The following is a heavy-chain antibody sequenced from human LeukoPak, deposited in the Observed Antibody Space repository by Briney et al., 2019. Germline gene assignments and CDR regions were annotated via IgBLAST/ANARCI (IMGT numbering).Heavy chain of an antibody. J-gene: IGHJ4*02. D-gene: IGHD2-2*01. V-gene: IGHV1-69*13. CDR2: IIPIFGTA. Sequence: SVKVSCKASGGTFSSYAISWVRQAPGQGLEWMGGIIPIFGTANYAQKFQGRVTITADESTSTAYMELSSLRSDDTAVYYCARDRGYCSSTSCYGKFDYWGQGTLVTVSS. CDR1: GGTFSSYA. CDR3: ARDRGYCSSTSCYGKFDY.